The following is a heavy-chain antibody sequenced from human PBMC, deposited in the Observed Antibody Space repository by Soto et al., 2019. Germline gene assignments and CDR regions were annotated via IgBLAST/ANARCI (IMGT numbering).Heavy chain of an antibody. CDR2: FYYGGST. CDR1: GGSISSSGHY. Sequence: QLQLQESGPGLVKPSETLSLSCTVSGGSISSSGHYWGWIHQPPGKGLEWIGSFYYGGSTYYNPSLKSRVTIAVDTSKNQCSLRLSSVTAADTAVYYCTRLDYWGQGILVTVSS. J-gene: IGHJ4*02. V-gene: IGHV4-39*01. CDR3: TRLDY.